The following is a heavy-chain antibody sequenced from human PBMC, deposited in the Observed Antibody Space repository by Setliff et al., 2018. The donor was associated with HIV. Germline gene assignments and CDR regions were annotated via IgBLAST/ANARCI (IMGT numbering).Heavy chain of an antibody. J-gene: IGHJ6*03. CDR3: ARHRFDFGYYYYYMDV. CDR2: IGGVGFVST. V-gene: IGHV3-23*01. D-gene: IGHD5-12*01. Sequence: GSLRLSCTASGFRFSNYAMTWVRQAPGKGLEWVATIGGVGFVSTYYADSVKGRFTISRDNSNNTLSLQMNSLRAEDTALYYCARHRFDFGYYYYYMDVWGKGTTVTVSS. CDR1: GFRFSNYA.